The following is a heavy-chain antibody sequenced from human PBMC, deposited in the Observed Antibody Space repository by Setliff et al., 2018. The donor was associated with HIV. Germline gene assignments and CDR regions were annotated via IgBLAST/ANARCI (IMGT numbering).Heavy chain of an antibody. D-gene: IGHD3-22*01. CDR3: ARGRIVEIILYYFDY. CDR1: GYSISSGYY. J-gene: IGHJ4*02. Sequence: TSETLSLTCTVSGYSISSGYYRGWIRQPPGKGLEWIGSIYHSGSTYYNPSLKSRVTISVDTSKNQFSLKLSSVTAADTAVYYCARGRIVEIILYYFDYWGQGTLVTVSS. V-gene: IGHV4-38-2*02. CDR2: IYHSGST.